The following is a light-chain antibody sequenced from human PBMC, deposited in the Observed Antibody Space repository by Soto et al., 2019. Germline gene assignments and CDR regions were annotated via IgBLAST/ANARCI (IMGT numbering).Light chain of an antibody. CDR1: QDVNNN. V-gene: IGKV1-27*01. CDR2: GTF. Sequence: DIEMTQSPSSLSASLGDRVTITCRASQDVNNNLAWFQQKPGKVPRLLIYGTFTVQSGVPSRISGSRCGTDFPLTISRRQPEDFANYYCQNNSPAPWTFGQGTRVEVK. J-gene: IGKJ1*01. CDR3: QNNSPAPWT.